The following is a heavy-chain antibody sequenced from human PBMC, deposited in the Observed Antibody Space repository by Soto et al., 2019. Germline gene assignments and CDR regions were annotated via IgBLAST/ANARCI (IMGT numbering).Heavy chain of an antibody. V-gene: IGHV5-51*01. D-gene: IGHD6-6*01. CDR3: ARRPAARAGYYYYGMDV. Sequence: GESLKNSCKGSGYSFTSYWIGWVRQMPGKGLEWMGIIYPGDSDTRYSPSFQGQVTISADKSISTAYLQWSSLKASDTAMYYCARRPAARAGYYYYGMDVWGQGTTVTVSS. CDR2: IYPGDSDT. J-gene: IGHJ6*02. CDR1: GYSFTSYW.